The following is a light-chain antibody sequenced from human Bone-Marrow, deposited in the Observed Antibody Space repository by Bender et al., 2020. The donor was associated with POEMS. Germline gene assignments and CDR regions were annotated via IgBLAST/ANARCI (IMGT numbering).Light chain of an antibody. CDR3: CSYGGTYQV. Sequence: QSALTQPRSVSGSPGQSVTISCTGTSSDVGTYNYVSWYQQHPGKAPKLMICDVSKRPSGVPDRFSGSKSGNTASLTISGLQAEDEADYYCCSYGGTYQVFGGGTKLTVL. CDR2: DVS. V-gene: IGLV2-11*01. J-gene: IGLJ3*02. CDR1: SSDVGTYNY.